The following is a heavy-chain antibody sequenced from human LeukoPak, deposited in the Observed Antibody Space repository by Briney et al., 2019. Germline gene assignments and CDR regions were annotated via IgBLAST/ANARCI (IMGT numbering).Heavy chain of an antibody. CDR3: ATMTTFDP. V-gene: IGHV1-69-2*01. J-gene: IGHJ5*02. Sequence: GASVKVSCKDFGYTFTDYYIHWVKEAPGKGLEWMGRVDPEDGETTYAEKFQGRVTITADTSTDTAYMELNNLRSEDTAVYYCATMTTFDPWGQGTLVTVSP. CDR2: VDPEDGET. D-gene: IGHD4-11*01. CDR1: GYTFTDYY.